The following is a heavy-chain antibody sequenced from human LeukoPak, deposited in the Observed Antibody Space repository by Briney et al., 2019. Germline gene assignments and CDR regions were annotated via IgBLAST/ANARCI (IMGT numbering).Heavy chain of an antibody. J-gene: IGHJ6*02. Sequence: GGSLRLSCAASGFTFSSNYMSWVRQAPGKGLEWVSVIYSGDSTYYADSVKGRFTISRDNSKNTLYLQMNTLRAEDTAVYYCARLGQGLPPSYYFGMDVWGQGTTVTV. CDR3: ARLGQGLPPSYYFGMDV. V-gene: IGHV3-66*01. CDR1: GFTFSSNY. CDR2: IYSGDST. D-gene: IGHD6-19*01.